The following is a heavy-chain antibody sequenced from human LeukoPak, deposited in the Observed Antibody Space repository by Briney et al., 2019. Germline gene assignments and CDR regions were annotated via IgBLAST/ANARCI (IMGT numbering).Heavy chain of an antibody. J-gene: IGHJ4*02. Sequence: ASVKVSCKASGYTFSSHYIHWARQAPGQGLEWMGIINPSGGSTSYAQKFQGRVSMTRDTSTNTVYMELSSLSYEDTAVYYCARDHPAYCGGDCPPQNYWGQGTLVTASS. CDR1: GYTFSSHY. CDR2: INPSGGST. V-gene: IGHV1-46*01. D-gene: IGHD2-21*02. CDR3: ARDHPAYCGGDCPPQNY.